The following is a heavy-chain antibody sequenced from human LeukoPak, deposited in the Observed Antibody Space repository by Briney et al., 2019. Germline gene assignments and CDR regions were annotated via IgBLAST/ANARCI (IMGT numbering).Heavy chain of an antibody. CDR3: AREGVWQQQLVDYYYGMDV. CDR1: GFTFSSYW. V-gene: IGHV3-74*01. Sequence: QPGGSLRLSCAASGFTFSSYWMYWVRQAPGKGLVWVSRINSDGSSTSYADSVKGRFTISRDNAKNTLYLQMNSLRAEDTAVYYCAREGVWQQQLVDYYYGMDVWGQGTTVTVSS. J-gene: IGHJ6*02. D-gene: IGHD6-13*01. CDR2: INSDGSST.